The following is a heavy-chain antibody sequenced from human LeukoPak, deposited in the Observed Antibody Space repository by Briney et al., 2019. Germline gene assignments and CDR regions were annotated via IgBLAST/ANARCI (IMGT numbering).Heavy chain of an antibody. CDR1: GFTFSSYA. J-gene: IGHJ4*02. D-gene: IGHD4-23*01. CDR3: ATDYGGNSVPTL. V-gene: IGHV3-64*01. CDR2: ISSNGGST. Sequence: PGGSLRLSCAASGFTFSSYAMHWVRQAPGKGLEYVSAISSNGGSTYYANSVKGRFTISRDNSKNTLYLQMGSLRAEDMAVYYCATDYGGNSVPTLWGQGTLVTVSS.